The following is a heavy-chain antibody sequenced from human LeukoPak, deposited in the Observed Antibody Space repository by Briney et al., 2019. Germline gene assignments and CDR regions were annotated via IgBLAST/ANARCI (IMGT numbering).Heavy chain of an antibody. CDR1: GGSISSYY. J-gene: IGHJ6*03. V-gene: IGHV4-59*01. CDR3: ARVSGQRSYYYYYMDV. Sequence: PSETLSLTCSVSGGSISSYYWSWIRQPPGKGLEWIGYIYYSGSTNYNPSLKSRVTISVDTSKNQFSLKLSSETAADTAVYYCARVSGQRSYYYYYMDVWGKGTTVTVSS. CDR2: IYYSGST. D-gene: IGHD3-10*01.